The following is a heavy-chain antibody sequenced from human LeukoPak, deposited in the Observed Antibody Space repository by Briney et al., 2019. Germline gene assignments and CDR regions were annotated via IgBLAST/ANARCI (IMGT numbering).Heavy chain of an antibody. V-gene: IGHV3-7*01. CDR3: ARVYYYGSGSPNWFDP. CDR2: IKEDGSEK. D-gene: IGHD3-10*01. J-gene: IGHJ5*02. CDR1: GFTFSSYA. Sequence: PGGSLRLSCAASGFTFSSYAMSWVRQAPGKGLEWVATIKEDGSEKYYVDSVKGRFTISRDNAKNSLYLQMNSLRAEDTAVYYCARVYYYGSGSPNWFDPWGQGTLVTVSS.